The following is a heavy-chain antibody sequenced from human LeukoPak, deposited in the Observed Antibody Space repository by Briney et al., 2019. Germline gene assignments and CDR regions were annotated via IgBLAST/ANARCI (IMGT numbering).Heavy chain of an antibody. CDR1: GGSISSSNW. D-gene: IGHD6-13*01. V-gene: IGHV4-4*02. CDR3: ARANLAAAALHFDY. Sequence: PSETLSLTCAVSGGSISSSNWWSWVRQPPGKGLEWIGEIYHSGSTNYNPSLKSRVTISVDKSKNQFSLKLSSVTAADTAVYYCARANLAAAALHFDYWGQGTLVTVSS. CDR2: IYHSGST. J-gene: IGHJ4*02.